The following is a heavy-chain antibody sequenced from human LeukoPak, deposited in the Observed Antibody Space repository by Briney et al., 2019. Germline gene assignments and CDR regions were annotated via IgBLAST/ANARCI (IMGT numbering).Heavy chain of an antibody. CDR1: GFTFNTHG. Sequence: GGSLRLSCTASGFTFNTHGMHWVRQVPGKGLEWVTLISPDGNKKYYADSVKGRFTISRDNAKNSLYLQMNSLRDEDTAVYYCVRDQFFSFDYWGQGTLVTVSS. J-gene: IGHJ4*02. CDR2: ISPDGNKK. V-gene: IGHV3-30*03. CDR3: VRDQFFSFDY. D-gene: IGHD3-3*01.